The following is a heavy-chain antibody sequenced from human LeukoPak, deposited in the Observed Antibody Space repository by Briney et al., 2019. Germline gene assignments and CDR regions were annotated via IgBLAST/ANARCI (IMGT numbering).Heavy chain of an antibody. CDR2: IYYGGTT. J-gene: IGHJ3*02. Sequence: GSLRLSCAASGFTFSDYYMTWIRQAPGKGLEWIGFIYYGGTTNYNPSLKSRLTISVDMSKNQFSLKLNSVTAADTAVYYCARNWVPTVFAVAHAFDMWGQGAAVTVSS. CDR3: ARNWVPTVFAVAHAFDM. V-gene: IGHV4-59*01. D-gene: IGHD3-3*01. CDR1: GFTFSDYY.